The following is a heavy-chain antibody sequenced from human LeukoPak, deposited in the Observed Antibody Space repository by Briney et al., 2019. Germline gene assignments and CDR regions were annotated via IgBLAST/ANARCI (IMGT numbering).Heavy chain of an antibody. CDR3: ARFRYYGSGSYSELYYFDY. J-gene: IGHJ4*02. CDR2: INSGGST. Sequence: GGSLRLSCAASGFTFSTYAMSWVRQAPGKGLEWVSAINSGGSTYYADSLKGRFTISRDNSKNTLYLQMDSLRADDTAVYYCARFRYYGSGSYSELYYFDYWGQGTLVTVSS. CDR1: GFTFSTYA. V-gene: IGHV3-23*01. D-gene: IGHD3-10*01.